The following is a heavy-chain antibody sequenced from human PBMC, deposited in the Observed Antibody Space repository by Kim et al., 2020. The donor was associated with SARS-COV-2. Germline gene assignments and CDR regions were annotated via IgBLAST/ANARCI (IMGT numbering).Heavy chain of an antibody. CDR3: ATSPAVAGTYYYYYGMAV. D-gene: IGHD6-19*01. J-gene: IGHJ6*02. CDR1: GYTLTELS. Sequence: ASVKVSCKVSGYTLTELSMHWVRQAPGKGLEWMGGFDPEDGETIYAQKFQGRVTMTGDTSTDTAYMELSSLRSEDTAVYYCATSPAVAGTYYYYYGMAVWGQGTTVTVSS. V-gene: IGHV1-24*01. CDR2: FDPEDGET.